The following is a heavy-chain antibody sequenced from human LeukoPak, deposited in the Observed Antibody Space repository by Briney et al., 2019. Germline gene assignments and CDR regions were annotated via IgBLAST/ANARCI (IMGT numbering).Heavy chain of an antibody. D-gene: IGHD6-13*01. CDR2: IYYSGST. CDR1: GGSISSSSYY. Sequence: SETLSLTCTVSGGSISSSSYYWGWIRQPPGKGLGWMGSIYYSGSTYYNPSLKSRVTISVDTSKNQFSLKLSSVTAADTAVYYCAREVQGIAAAGTDYFDYWGQGTLVTVSS. V-gene: IGHV4-39*07. CDR3: AREVQGIAAAGTDYFDY. J-gene: IGHJ4*02.